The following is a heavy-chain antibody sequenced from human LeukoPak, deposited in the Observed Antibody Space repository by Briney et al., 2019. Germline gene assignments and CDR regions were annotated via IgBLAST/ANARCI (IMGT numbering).Heavy chain of an antibody. D-gene: IGHD2-21*01. CDR1: GFTVSSNY. V-gene: IGHV3-66*02. CDR3: AKDWARERNYYYYMDV. Sequence: GGSLRLSCAASGFTVSSNYMSWVRQAPGKGLEWVSVIYSGGSTYYADSVKGRFTISRDNPKNTLYLQMNSLRTEDTAVYYCAKDWARERNYYYYMDVWGKGTTVTISS. CDR2: IYSGGST. J-gene: IGHJ6*03.